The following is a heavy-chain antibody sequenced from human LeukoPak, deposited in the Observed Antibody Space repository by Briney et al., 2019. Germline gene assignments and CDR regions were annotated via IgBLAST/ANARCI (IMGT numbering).Heavy chain of an antibody. CDR3: ARSDCSSTSCSYYYGMDV. D-gene: IGHD2-2*01. V-gene: IGHV4-59*08. CDR1: GGSISSYY. CDR2: TYYSGST. Sequence: SETLSLTCTVSGGSISSYYWSWIRQPPGKGLEWIGYTYYSGSTNYNPSLKSRVTISVDTSKNQFSLKLSSVTAADTAVYYCARSDCSSTSCSYYYGMDVWGQGTTVTVSS. J-gene: IGHJ6*02.